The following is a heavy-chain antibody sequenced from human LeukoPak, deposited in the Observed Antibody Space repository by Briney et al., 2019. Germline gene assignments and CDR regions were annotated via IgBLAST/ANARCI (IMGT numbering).Heavy chain of an antibody. Sequence: SETLSLTCTVSGYSISSGYYWGWIRQPPGKGLKWIGSLNHSGSTYYNPSLKSRVTISVDTSKNQFSLRLSSVTAADTAVYYCASGAYSFYYMDVWGKGTTVTISS. CDR1: GYSISSGYY. D-gene: IGHD5-18*01. J-gene: IGHJ6*03. CDR3: ASGAYSFYYMDV. CDR2: LNHSGST. V-gene: IGHV4-38-2*02.